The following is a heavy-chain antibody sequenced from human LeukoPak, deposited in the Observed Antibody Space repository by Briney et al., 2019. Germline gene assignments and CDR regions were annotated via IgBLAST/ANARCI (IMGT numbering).Heavy chain of an antibody. CDR1: GFTFSSYA. CDR2: ISGSGGST. D-gene: IGHD3-22*01. J-gene: IGHJ4*02. CDR3: AKTPTLYYYDSSGYFDY. V-gene: IGHV3-23*01. Sequence: GGSLRLSCAASGFTFSSYAMGWVRQAPGKGLEWVSAISGSGGSTYYADSVKGRFTISRDNSKNTLYLQMNSLRAEDTAVYYCAKTPTLYYYDSSGYFDYWGQGTLVTVSS.